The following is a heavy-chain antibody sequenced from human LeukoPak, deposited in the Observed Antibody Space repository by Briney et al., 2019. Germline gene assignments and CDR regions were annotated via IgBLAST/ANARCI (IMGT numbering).Heavy chain of an antibody. D-gene: IGHD5-18*01. CDR3: AREAYSNGYLAAPFDP. Sequence: GGSLRLSCSASGFTFNNYWMNWVRQAPGKGLEWVANIREDGSEKHYVDSVKGRFTISRDNAEDSLYLQMSSLKVEDTAIYYCAREAYSNGYLAAPFDPWGQGTLVTVSS. J-gene: IGHJ5*02. V-gene: IGHV3-7*03. CDR1: GFTFNNYW. CDR2: IREDGSEK.